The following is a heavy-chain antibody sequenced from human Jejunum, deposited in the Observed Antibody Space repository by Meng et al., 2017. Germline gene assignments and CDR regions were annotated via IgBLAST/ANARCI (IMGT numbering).Heavy chain of an antibody. CDR2: IYASVST. CDR1: GGSISNYY. Sequence: GSLRLSCTVSGGSISNYYWSWIRQPAGKGLEWIGRIYASVSTNYNPSLKTRITMSVDTSKSQFSLKLTSITAADTAVYYCVRDGSSSSGGTLWGRGTLVTVSS. CDR3: VRDGSSSSGGTL. D-gene: IGHD2-2*01. V-gene: IGHV4-4*07. J-gene: IGHJ2*01.